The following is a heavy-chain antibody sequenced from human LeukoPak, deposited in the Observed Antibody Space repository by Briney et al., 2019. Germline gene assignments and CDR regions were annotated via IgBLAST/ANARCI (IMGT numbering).Heavy chain of an antibody. CDR2: IYYSGST. Sequence: SETLSLTCTVSGGSISSYYWSWIRQPPGKGLEWIGYIYYSGSTNYNPSLKSRVTISVETSKNQFSLKLSSVTAADTAVYYCARRTDSGSWYFDLWGRGTLVTVSS. CDR3: ARRTDSGSWYFDL. J-gene: IGHJ2*01. V-gene: IGHV4-59*01. D-gene: IGHD6-6*01. CDR1: GGSISSYY.